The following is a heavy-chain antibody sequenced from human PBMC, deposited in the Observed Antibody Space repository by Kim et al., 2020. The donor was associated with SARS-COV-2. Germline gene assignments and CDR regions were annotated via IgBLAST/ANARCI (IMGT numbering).Heavy chain of an antibody. D-gene: IGHD3-10*01. Sequence: YANPSLKSRVTIAVDTSRTQFSLKLSPVSAADTAVYYCARGLPYGDYVDNWGQGTLVTVSS. CDR3: ARGLPYGDYVDN. J-gene: IGHJ4*02. V-gene: IGHV4-39*07.